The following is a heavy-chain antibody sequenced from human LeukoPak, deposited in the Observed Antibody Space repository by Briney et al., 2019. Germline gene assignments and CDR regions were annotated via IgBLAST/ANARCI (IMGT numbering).Heavy chain of an antibody. D-gene: IGHD4-17*01. J-gene: IGHJ5*02. V-gene: IGHV4-59*08. CDR2: IYYSGST. CDR1: GGSISSYY. CDR3: ARGYMTTVTYGLNWFDP. Sequence: SETLSLTCTVSGGSISSYYWSWIRQPPGKGLEWIGYIYYSGSTNYNPSLKSRVTISVDTSKNQFSLKLSSVTAADTAVYYCARGYMTTVTYGLNWFDPWGQGTLVTVSS.